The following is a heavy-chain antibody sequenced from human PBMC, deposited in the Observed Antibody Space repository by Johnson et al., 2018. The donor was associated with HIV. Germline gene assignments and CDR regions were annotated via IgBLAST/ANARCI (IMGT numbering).Heavy chain of an antibody. CDR3: AKSPAKDHGGNSGAFAI. D-gene: IGHD4-23*01. Sequence: VQLVESGGGLVQPGGSLRLSCAASGFTVSSNYMSWVRQAPGKGLEWVSVIYRGGSTYYADSVKGRFPISRANSKNTLYLQMNSLRAEDTAVYYCAKSPAKDHGGNSGAFAIWGQGTMVTVSS. J-gene: IGHJ3*02. V-gene: IGHV3-66*01. CDR2: IYRGGST. CDR1: GFTVSSNY.